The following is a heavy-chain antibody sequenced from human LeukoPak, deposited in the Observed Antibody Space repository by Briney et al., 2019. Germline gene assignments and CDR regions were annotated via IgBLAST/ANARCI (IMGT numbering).Heavy chain of an antibody. J-gene: IGHJ4*02. CDR3: ARLKSEEVDY. V-gene: IGHV3-21*01. CDR1: GFIFSSFT. CDR2: INSGSNSI. Sequence: PGGSLRLSCATSGFIFSSFTMNWVRQAPGKGLEWVSSINSGSNSIYYADSVKGRFTISRDNAKNSLYLQMNSLRAEDTALYYCARLKSEEVDYWGQGTLVTVSS.